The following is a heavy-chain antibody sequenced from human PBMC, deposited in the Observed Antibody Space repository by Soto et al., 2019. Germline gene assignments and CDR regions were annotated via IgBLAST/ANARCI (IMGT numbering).Heavy chain of an antibody. J-gene: IGHJ4*02. D-gene: IGHD6-19*01. V-gene: IGHV3-23*01. Sequence: GGSLRLSCAASGFTLSSYAMSWVRQAPGKGLEWVSAISGSGTSTYYADSVEGRFTISKDSSENTLYLQMNSLRAEDTAVYYCAKDRYSSSRIFDYWGQGTLVTVSS. CDR2: ISGSGTST. CDR3: AKDRYSSSRIFDY. CDR1: GFTLSSYA.